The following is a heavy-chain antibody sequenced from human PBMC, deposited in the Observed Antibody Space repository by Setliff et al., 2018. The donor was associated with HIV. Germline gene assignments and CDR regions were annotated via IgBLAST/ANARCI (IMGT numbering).Heavy chain of an antibody. Sequence: VASVKVSCKASGYTLVSYYMHWVRQAPGQGLEWMGIINPSAGSTTYAQKFQGRVTLTSDTSASTVYMELSSLRSEDMAVYYCARGHSSKWYADYWGQGTLVTVSS. D-gene: IGHD6-13*01. V-gene: IGHV1-46*01. J-gene: IGHJ4*02. CDR3: ARGHSSKWYADY. CDR1: GYTLVSYY. CDR2: INPSAGST.